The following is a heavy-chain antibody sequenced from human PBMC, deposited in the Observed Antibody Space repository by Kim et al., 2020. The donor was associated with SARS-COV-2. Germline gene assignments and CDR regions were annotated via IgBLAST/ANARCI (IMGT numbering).Heavy chain of an antibody. CDR2: IYYSGST. D-gene: IGHD2-2*01. CDR1: GGSISSGGYY. CDR3: ARVGGVIVVVPAAMGATRGWFDP. Sequence: SETLSLTCTVSGGSISSGGYYWSWIRQHPGKGLEWIGYIYYSGSTYYNPSLKSRVTISVDTSKNQFSLKLSSVTAADTAVYYCARVGGVIVVVPAAMGATRGWFDPWGQGTLVTVSS. V-gene: IGHV4-31*03. J-gene: IGHJ5*02.